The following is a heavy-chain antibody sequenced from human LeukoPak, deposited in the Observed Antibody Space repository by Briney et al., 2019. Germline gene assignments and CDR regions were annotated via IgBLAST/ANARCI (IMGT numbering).Heavy chain of an antibody. D-gene: IGHD2-2*01. Sequence: ASVKVSCKASGGTFSSYAISWVRQAPGQGLEWMGGIIPIFGTANYAQKFQGRVTITTDESTSTAYMELSSLRSEDTAVYYCARGEVPAAAPGPYFDYWGQGTLVNVSS. CDR1: GGTFSSYA. CDR3: ARGEVPAAAPGPYFDY. J-gene: IGHJ4*02. CDR2: IIPIFGTA. V-gene: IGHV1-69*05.